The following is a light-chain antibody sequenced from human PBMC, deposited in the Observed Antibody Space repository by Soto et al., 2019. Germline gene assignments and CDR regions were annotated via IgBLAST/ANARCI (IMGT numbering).Light chain of an antibody. V-gene: IGKV3-20*01. CDR2: GTS. J-gene: IGKJ2*01. Sequence: EVVLTQSPGTLSLSPGERATLSCRSSQSVSGSYLSWYQHKPGQAPRLLIYGTSSRATGIPDRFTGRGSGTDFTLTISSLETGDFALYYCQQYGNSPYTFGQGTKLEIK. CDR1: QSVSGSY. CDR3: QQYGNSPYT.